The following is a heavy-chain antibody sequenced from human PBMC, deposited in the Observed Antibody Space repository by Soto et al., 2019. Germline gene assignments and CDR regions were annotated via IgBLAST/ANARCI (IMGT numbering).Heavy chain of an antibody. CDR2: TYYRSKWYN. D-gene: IGHD2-2*01. CDR3: GTFLSSTSPDV. Sequence: QTLSLTAALSGGRVSSKSAAWKWIRQYPSRGLEWLGRTYYRSKWYNDYAVSVKSRITINPDTSKNQFSLHLNSVTPEVSAVYYCGTFLSSTSPDVWGEGTTVTVSS. J-gene: IGHJ6*04. V-gene: IGHV6-1*01. CDR1: GGRVSSKSAA.